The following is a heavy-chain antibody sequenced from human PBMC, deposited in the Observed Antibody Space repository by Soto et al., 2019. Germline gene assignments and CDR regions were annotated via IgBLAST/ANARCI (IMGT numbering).Heavy chain of an antibody. J-gene: IGHJ4*02. CDR1: GGSISSYY. CDR3: AASIAAALFDY. CDR2: IYYSGST. D-gene: IGHD6-13*01. V-gene: IGHV4-59*01. Sequence: SETLSLTCTVSGGSISSYYWSWIRQPPGKGLEWIGYIYYSGSTNYNPSLKSRVTISVDTSKNQFSLKLSSVTAAVTAVYYCAASIAAALFDYWGQGTLVTVSS.